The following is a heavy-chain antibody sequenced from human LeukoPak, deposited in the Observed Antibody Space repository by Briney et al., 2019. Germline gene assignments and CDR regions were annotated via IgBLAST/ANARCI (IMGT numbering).Heavy chain of an antibody. V-gene: IGHV1-8*01. CDR1: GYTFTSYD. Sequence: ASVKVSCKAFGYTFTSYDINWVRQATGQGLEWMEWMNPNSGNTGYAQKFQGRVTMARNTSISTAYMELSSLRSEDTAVYYCASRFYDYVWGTLDYYYGMDVWGQGTTVTVSS. CDR3: ASRFYDYVWGTLDYYYGMDV. D-gene: IGHD3-16*01. J-gene: IGHJ6*02. CDR2: MNPNSGNT.